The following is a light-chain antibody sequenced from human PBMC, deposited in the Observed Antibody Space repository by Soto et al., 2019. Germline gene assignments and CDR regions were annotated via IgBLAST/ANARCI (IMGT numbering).Light chain of an antibody. CDR2: GAS. Sequence: EIVMTQSPATLSVSPGERATLSCRASQSVGSSLAWYQHKPGQAPRLLIYGASIRATGIPGRFSGSGSGTEFTLTISSLQSEDFAAYYCQQYSNRYTLGQGTKLEIK. CDR1: QSVGSS. CDR3: QQYSNRYT. V-gene: IGKV3D-15*01. J-gene: IGKJ2*01.